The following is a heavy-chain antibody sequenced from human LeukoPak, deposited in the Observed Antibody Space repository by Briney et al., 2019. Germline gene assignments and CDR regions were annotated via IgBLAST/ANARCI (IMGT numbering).Heavy chain of an antibody. CDR3: SPEDKYCSSNNCGVY. CDR2: IIPNSGGT. CDR1: GYTLTDYY. V-gene: IGHV1-2*06. J-gene: IGHJ4*02. D-gene: IGHD2-2*01. Sequence: GASVKVSCKASGYTLTDYYVHWVRQAPGQGLEWMGLIIPNSGGTTYQQKFQGRVTMTRDTSIVTFYMELSSLRSDDTAVYYCSPEDKYCSSNNCGVYWGQGTLVTVSS.